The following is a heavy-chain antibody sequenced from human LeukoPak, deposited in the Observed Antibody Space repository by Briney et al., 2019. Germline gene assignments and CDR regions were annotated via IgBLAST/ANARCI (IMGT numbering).Heavy chain of an antibody. D-gene: IGHD3-22*01. CDR1: GSTFSSYA. CDR2: ISYDGSNK. CDR3: AREQAYYYDSSGSGFDY. Sequence: GGSLRLSCAASGSTFSSYAMHWVRQAPGKGLEWVAVISYDGSNKYYADSVKGRFTISRDNSKNTLYLQMNSPRAEDTAVYYCAREQAYYYDSSGSGFDYWGQGTLVTVPS. J-gene: IGHJ4*02. V-gene: IGHV3-30*01.